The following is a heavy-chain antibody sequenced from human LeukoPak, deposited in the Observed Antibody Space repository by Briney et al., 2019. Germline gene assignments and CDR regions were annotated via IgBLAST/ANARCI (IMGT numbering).Heavy chain of an antibody. CDR3: ASHRGGYGDYGNYYYYGMDV. CDR2: FDAEDGET. Sequence: ASVKVSCKVSGYTLTELSMHWVRQAPGKGLEWMGGFDAEDGETIYAQKFQGRVTMTEDTSTDTAYMELSSLRSEDTAVYYCASHRGGYGDYGNYYYYGMDVWGQGTTVTVSS. J-gene: IGHJ6*02. CDR1: GYTLTELS. V-gene: IGHV1-24*01. D-gene: IGHD4-17*01.